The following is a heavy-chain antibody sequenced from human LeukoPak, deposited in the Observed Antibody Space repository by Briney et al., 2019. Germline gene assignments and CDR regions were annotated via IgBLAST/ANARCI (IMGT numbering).Heavy chain of an antibody. J-gene: IGHJ4*02. CDR2: IYPGDSDT. D-gene: IGHD3-22*01. V-gene: IGHV5-51*01. CDR3: ARVHYYETSDWGNYFDY. CDR1: GYSFTNYW. Sequence: PGESLQISCKGSGYSFTNYWIGWVRQMPGKGLEWVGIIYPGDSDTRYSPSLQGQVTISVDKSITTAYLQWSSLKASDTAMYYCARVHYYETSDWGNYFDYWGQGTLVTVSS.